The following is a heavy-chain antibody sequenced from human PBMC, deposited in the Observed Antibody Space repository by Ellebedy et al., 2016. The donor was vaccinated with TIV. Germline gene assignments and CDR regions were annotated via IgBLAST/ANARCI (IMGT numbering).Heavy chain of an antibody. D-gene: IGHD3-22*01. J-gene: IGHJ6*02. CDR2: TSAYNGNT. CDR3: AREALNYYDTSGYSVLGYYYYGMDV. V-gene: IGHV1-18*01. Sequence: ASVKVSCXASGYTFTRYGISWVRQAPGQGLEWMGWTSAYNGNTKYAQNLQGRVTMTTDTSTSTAYMELRSLRSDDTAVYYCAREALNYYDTSGYSVLGYYYYGMDVWGQGTTVTVSS. CDR1: GYTFTRYG.